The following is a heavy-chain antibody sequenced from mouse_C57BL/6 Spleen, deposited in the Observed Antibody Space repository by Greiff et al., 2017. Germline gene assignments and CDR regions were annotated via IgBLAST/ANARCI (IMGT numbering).Heavy chain of an antibody. Sequence: QVQLQQSGPELVKPGASVKISCKASGYAFSSSWMNWVKQRPGKGLEWIGRIYPGDGDTNYNGKFKGKATLTAAKSSSTAYMQLSSLTSADAAVYFCARMGDYAHYWYFDVWGTGTTVTGSS. V-gene: IGHV1-82*01. D-gene: IGHD2-4*01. CDR3: ARMGDYAHYWYFDV. J-gene: IGHJ1*03. CDR1: GYAFSSSW. CDR2: IYPGDGDT.